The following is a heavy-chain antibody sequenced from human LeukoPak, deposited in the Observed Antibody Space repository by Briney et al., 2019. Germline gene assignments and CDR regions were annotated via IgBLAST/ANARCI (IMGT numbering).Heavy chain of an antibody. D-gene: IGHD2-15*01. V-gene: IGHV5-51*01. J-gene: IGHJ4*02. CDR1: GSSFTSCW. Sequence: PGESLQICCMGSGSSFTSCWIGWVRQMPGKGLEWRGIIYPGDSDTSYSPSFQGQVTISADTSISTAYRQWSSLKTSHTAMYYCARPGYCSGGSCYQGVYWGQGTLVTVSS. CDR3: ARPGYCSGGSCYQGVY. CDR2: IYPGDSDT.